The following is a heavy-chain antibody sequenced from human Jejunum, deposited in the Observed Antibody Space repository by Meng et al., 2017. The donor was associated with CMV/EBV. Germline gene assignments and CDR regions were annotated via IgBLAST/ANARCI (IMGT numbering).Heavy chain of an antibody. Sequence: SSYWMSGVRQAPGKGLEWVANIKENGSERFYVDSVKGRFTISRDNGQSSLYLQMSSLRAEDTGLYYCAAHYGSGRPSTYYIYGMDVWGQGTTVTVSS. V-gene: IGHV3-7*03. CDR2: IKENGSER. D-gene: IGHD3-10*01. CDR3: AAHYGSGRPSTYYIYGMDV. J-gene: IGHJ6*02. CDR1: SSYW.